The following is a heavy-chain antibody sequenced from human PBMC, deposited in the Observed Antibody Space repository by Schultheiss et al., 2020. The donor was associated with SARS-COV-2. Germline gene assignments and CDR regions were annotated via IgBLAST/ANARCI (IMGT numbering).Heavy chain of an antibody. J-gene: IGHJ6*02. D-gene: IGHD6-13*01. CDR3: ARDGLIAAADYYYYYGMDV. CDR1: GFTFSTYA. Sequence: GGSLRLSCAASGFTFSTYAMHWVRQAPGKGLEWVALISYDGSNKYYADSVKGRFTISRDNSKNTLYLQMNSLRAEDTAVYYCARDGLIAAADYYYYYGMDVWGQGTTVTVSS. V-gene: IGHV3-30*07. CDR2: ISYDGSNK.